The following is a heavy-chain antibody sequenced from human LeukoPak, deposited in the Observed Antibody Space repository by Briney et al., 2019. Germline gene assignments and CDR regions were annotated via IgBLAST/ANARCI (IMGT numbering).Heavy chain of an antibody. V-gene: IGHV3-23*01. Sequence: PGGSLRLSCAASGFTFSSYAMSWVRQAPGKGLEWVSAISGSGGSTYYADSVKGRFTISRDNSKNTLYLQMNGLRAEDTAVYYCAKRSRDSSGWYYYYYMDVWGKGTTVTVSS. CDR1: GFTFSSYA. J-gene: IGHJ6*03. CDR3: AKRSRDSSGWYYYYYMDV. D-gene: IGHD6-19*01. CDR2: ISGSGGST.